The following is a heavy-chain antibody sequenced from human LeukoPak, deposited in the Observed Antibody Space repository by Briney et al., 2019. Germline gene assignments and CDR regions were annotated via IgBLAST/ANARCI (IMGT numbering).Heavy chain of an antibody. D-gene: IGHD4-17*01. J-gene: IGHJ4*02. CDR3: EREDIPPGPTVPNSMIDY. CDR1: GCTFSSYS. V-gene: IGHV3-21*01. Sequence: GGSLRLSCAASGCTFSSYSMNWVRQAPGKGLEWVSAISSSSSYIYYADSVKGRFTISRDNAKNSLYLQMNSLRAEDTAVYYCEREDIPPGPTVPNSMIDYWGQGTLVTVSS. CDR2: ISSSSSYI.